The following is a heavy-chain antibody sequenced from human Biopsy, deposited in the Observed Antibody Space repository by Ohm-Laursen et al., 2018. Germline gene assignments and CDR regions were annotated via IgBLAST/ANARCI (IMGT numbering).Heavy chain of an antibody. CDR3: ARQVDFWSGYVDY. Sequence: SDTLSLTCTVSGGSISDSTYHWGWIRQSPGKGLEWIGNIYYSGNTDSSPSLKSRVTISVDTSNNKFSLKLRSVPAADTAVYYCARQVDFWSGYVDYWGQGTLVAVSS. V-gene: IGHV4-39*01. D-gene: IGHD3-3*01. J-gene: IGHJ4*02. CDR1: GGSISDSTYH. CDR2: IYYSGNT.